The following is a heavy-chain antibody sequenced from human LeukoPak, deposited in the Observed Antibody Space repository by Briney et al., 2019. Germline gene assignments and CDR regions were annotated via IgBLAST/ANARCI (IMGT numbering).Heavy chain of an antibody. D-gene: IGHD4-17*01. CDR3: ARAGGSTVSHSDY. V-gene: IGHV3-33*01. Sequence: PGRSLRLSCAASGFTFSNYGMHWVRQAPGKGLEWVAVIWYDGSNKYYADSVKGRFTISKDNAKNSLYLQMNSLRAEDTAVYYCARAGGSTVSHSDYWGQGTLVTVSS. J-gene: IGHJ4*02. CDR2: IWYDGSNK. CDR1: GFTFSNYG.